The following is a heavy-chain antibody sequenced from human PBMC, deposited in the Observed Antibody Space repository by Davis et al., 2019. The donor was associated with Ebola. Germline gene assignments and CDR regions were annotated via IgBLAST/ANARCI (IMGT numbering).Heavy chain of an antibody. J-gene: IGHJ4*02. Sequence: SETLSLTCTVSGGSISSGSYYWNWIRQPGGKGLEWLGHIYTSGSTTYNSSLKSRVTISIDTSRNQFSLKLSSVTAADTAVYYCARGLSCSGGSCYYFDYWGQGTLVTVSS. D-gene: IGHD2-15*01. CDR2: IYTSGST. V-gene: IGHV4-61*09. CDR1: GGSISSGSYY. CDR3: ARGLSCSGGSCYYFDY.